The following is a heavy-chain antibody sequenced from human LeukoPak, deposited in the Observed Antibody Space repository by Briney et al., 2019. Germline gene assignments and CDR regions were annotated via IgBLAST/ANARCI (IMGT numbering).Heavy chain of an antibody. CDR2: ICWNSGSI. Sequence: PGRSLRLSCAASGFTFDDYAMHWVRQAPGKGLEWVSGICWNSGSIGYADSVKGRFTISRDNAKNSLYLQMNSLRAEDTALYYCAKVSPAGWSSGYWGIFDYWGQGTLVTVSS. D-gene: IGHD3-22*01. CDR3: AKVSPAGWSSGYWGIFDY. J-gene: IGHJ4*02. CDR1: GFTFDDYA. V-gene: IGHV3-9*01.